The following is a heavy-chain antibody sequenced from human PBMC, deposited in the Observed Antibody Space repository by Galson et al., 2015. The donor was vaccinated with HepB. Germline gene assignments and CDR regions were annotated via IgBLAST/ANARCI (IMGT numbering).Heavy chain of an antibody. D-gene: IGHD3-22*01. CDR3: ARTNYDSSGYYPSGLDY. Sequence: CAISGDSVSSNSAAWNWIRQSPSRGLEWLGRTYYRSKWYNNYAVSVKSRITINPDTSKSQFSLQLNSVTPEDTAVYYCARTNYDSSGYYPSGLDYWGQGTLVTVSS. CDR1: GDSVSSNSAA. J-gene: IGHJ4*02. CDR2: TYYRSKWYN. V-gene: IGHV6-1*01.